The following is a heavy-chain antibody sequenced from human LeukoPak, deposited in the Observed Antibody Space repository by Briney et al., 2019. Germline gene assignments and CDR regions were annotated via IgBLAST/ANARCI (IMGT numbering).Heavy chain of an antibody. CDR2: INHSGST. CDR1: GGSFSGYY. Sequence: PSETLSLTCAVYGGSFSGYYWSWIRQPPGKGLEWIGEINHSGSTNYNPSLKSRVTIPVDTSKNQFSLKLSSVTAADTAVYYCARGPDYDFWSADYYYGMDVWGQGTTVTVSS. D-gene: IGHD3-3*01. CDR3: ARGPDYDFWSADYYYGMDV. J-gene: IGHJ6*02. V-gene: IGHV4-34*01.